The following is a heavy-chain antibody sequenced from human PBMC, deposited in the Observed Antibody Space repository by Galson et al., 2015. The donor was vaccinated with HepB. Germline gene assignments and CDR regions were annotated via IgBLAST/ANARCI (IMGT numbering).Heavy chain of an antibody. D-gene: IGHD2-2*03. V-gene: IGHV3-33*01. CDR3: ARDGYCSSTSCSPYSYYYGMDV. J-gene: IGHJ6*02. CDR1: GFTFSSYG. CDR2: IWYDGSNK. Sequence: SLRLSCAASGFTFSSYGMHWVRQAPGKGLEWVAVIWYDGSNKYYADSVKGRFTISRDNSKNTLYLQMNSLRAEDTAVYYCARDGYCSSTSCSPYSYYYGMDVWGQGTTVTVSS.